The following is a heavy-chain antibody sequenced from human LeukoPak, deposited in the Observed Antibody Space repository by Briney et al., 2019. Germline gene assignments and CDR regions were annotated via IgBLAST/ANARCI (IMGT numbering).Heavy chain of an antibody. CDR1: GVSFSGYY. D-gene: IGHD2-21*02. J-gene: IGHJ3*02. CDR3: ARCGGDCYYSPAFDI. V-gene: IGHV4-34*01. Sequence: SETLSLTCAVYGVSFSGYYWSWIRQPPGKGLEWIGEINHSGSTNYNPSLKSRVTISVDTSKNQFSLKLSSVTAADTAVYYCARCGGDCYYSPAFDIWGQGTMVTVSS. CDR2: INHSGST.